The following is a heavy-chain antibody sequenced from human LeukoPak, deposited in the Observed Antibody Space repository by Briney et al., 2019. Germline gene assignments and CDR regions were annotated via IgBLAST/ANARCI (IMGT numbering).Heavy chain of an antibody. CDR3: ATTTPIEYYYYYGMDV. V-gene: IGHV3-53*01. CDR2: IYNSGST. Sequence: PGGSLRLSCAASGFTVSSNYMSWVRQAPGKGLEWVSVIYNSGSTYYADSVKGRFTISRDNSKNMLYLQMNSLRAEDTAVYYCATTTPIEYYYYYGMDVWGQGTTVTVSS. J-gene: IGHJ6*02. CDR1: GFTVSSNY. D-gene: IGHD4-11*01.